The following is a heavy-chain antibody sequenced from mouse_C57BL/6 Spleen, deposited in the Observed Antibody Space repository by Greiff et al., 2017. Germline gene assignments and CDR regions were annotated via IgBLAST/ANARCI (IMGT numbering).Heavy chain of an antibody. CDR2: IHPSDSDT. Sequence: VQLKQPGAELVKPGASVKVSCKASGYTFTSYWMHWVKQRPGQGLEWIGRIHPSDSDTNYNQKFKGKATLTVDKSSSTAYMQLRSLTSEDSAVYYCASYIATVGANAVGDRGQGASVTVA. CDR1: GYTFTSYW. V-gene: IGHV1-74*01. D-gene: IGHD1-1*01. CDR3: ASYIATVGANAVGD. J-gene: IGHJ4*01.